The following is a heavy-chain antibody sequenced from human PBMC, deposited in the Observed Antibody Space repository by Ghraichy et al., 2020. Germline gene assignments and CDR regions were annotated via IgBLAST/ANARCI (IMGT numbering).Heavy chain of an antibody. Sequence: GESLHISCAASGFTFNNYGMHWVRQAPGKGLEWVAFIQYGADEEYYEDSVRGRFTISRDDANNILHLQMNRLRAEDTAVYYCAKILKDEPGGGWGQGTLVTVSS. J-gene: IGHJ4*02. V-gene: IGHV3-30*02. CDR1: GFTFNNYG. CDR3: AKILKDEPGGG. D-gene: IGHD2-15*01. CDR2: IQYGADEE.